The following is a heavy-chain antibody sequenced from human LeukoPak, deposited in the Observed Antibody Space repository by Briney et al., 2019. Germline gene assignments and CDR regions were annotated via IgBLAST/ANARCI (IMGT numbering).Heavy chain of an antibody. CDR1: GYTLTGYY. CDR2: INPNSGGT. Sequence: ASVKVSCKASGYTLTGYYMHWVRQAPGQGLEWMGWINPNSGGTNYAQKFQGRVTMTRDTSISTAYMELSRLRSDDTAVYYCARDVGEEYQLLSYYFDYWGQGTLVTVSS. J-gene: IGHJ4*02. CDR3: ARDVGEEYQLLSYYFDY. V-gene: IGHV1-2*02. D-gene: IGHD2-2*01.